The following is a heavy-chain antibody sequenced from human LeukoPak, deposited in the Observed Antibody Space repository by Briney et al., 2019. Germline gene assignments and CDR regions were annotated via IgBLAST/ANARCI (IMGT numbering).Heavy chain of an antibody. CDR2: GST. Sequence: GSTNYNPSLKSRVTISVDTSKNQFSLKLSSVTAADTAVYYCARDRGGSGNFDYWGQGTLVTVSS. V-gene: IGHV4-59*12. D-gene: IGHD3-10*01. J-gene: IGHJ4*02. CDR3: ARDRGGSGNFDY.